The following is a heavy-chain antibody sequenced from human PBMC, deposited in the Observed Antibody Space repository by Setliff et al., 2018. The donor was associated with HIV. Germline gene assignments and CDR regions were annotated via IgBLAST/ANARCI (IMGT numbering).Heavy chain of an antibody. Sequence: GGSLRLSCAASGFTFSDYYMDWVRQAPGKGLEWVGRTRNKANTYTTKYAASVKGRFTISRYDSKNSLYLQMNSLKTEDTAVYFCARGESFYDSSGNYFDYWGQGTLVTVSS. D-gene: IGHD3-22*01. V-gene: IGHV3-72*01. CDR2: TRNKANTYTT. J-gene: IGHJ4*02. CDR3: ARGESFYDSSGNYFDY. CDR1: GFTFSDYY.